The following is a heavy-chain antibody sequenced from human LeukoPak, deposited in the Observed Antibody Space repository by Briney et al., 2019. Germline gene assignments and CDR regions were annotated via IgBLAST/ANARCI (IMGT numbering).Heavy chain of an antibody. CDR1: GYTFTSYG. J-gene: IGHJ3*02. D-gene: IGHD1-7*01. V-gene: IGHV1-18*01. CDR2: ISAYNGNT. CDR3: AKHWNLRPFDALDI. Sequence: ASVKVSCKASGYTFTSYGISWVRQAPGQGLEWMGWISAYNGNTNYAQKLQGRVTMTTDTSTSTAYMELRSLRSDDTAVYYCAKHWNLRPFDALDIWGQGTMVTVSS.